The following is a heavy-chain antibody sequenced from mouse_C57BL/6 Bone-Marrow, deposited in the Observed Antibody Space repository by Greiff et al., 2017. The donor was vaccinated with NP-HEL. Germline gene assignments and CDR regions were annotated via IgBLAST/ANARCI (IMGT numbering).Heavy chain of an antibody. CDR2: INPNNGGT. V-gene: IGHV1-26*01. D-gene: IGHD1-1*01. J-gene: IGHJ1*03. CDR3: ARGGPYYGSSHWYFDV. CDR1: GYTFTDYY. Sequence: VQLQQSGPELVKPGASVKISCKASGYTFTDYYMNWVKQSHGKSLEWIGDINPNNGGTSYNQKFKGKATLTVDKSSSTAYMELRSLTSEDSAVYYCARGGPYYGSSHWYFDVWGTGTTVTVSS.